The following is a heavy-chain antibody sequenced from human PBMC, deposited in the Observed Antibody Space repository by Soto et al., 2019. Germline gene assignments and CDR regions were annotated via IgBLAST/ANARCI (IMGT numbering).Heavy chain of an antibody. Sequence: QVQLVESGGGVVQPGRSLRLSCAASGFTFNTYGFHWVRQAPGKGLEWVAVIWSDGNNKYYADSVKGRFTISRDSSKNTLYLLMNSLRVEDTAVYYCARIQLDTIMALDYWGQGTLVTVSS. J-gene: IGHJ4*02. D-gene: IGHD1-1*01. V-gene: IGHV3-33*01. CDR1: GFTFNTYG. CDR3: ARIQLDTIMALDY. CDR2: IWSDGNNK.